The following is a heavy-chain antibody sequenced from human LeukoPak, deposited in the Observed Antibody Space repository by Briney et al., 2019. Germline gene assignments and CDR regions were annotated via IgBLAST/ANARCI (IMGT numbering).Heavy chain of an antibody. V-gene: IGHV3-7*01. CDR3: ARDKDFTIDY. CDR1: GFTFSSYW. D-gene: IGHD3-10*01. CDR2: INHNGNVN. J-gene: IGHJ4*02. Sequence: PGGSLRLSCAASGFTFSSYWMNWARQAPGKGLEWVASINHNGNVNYYVDSVKGRFTISRDNAKNSLFLQMNSVRAEDTAVYYCARDKDFTIDYWGQGTLVTVSS.